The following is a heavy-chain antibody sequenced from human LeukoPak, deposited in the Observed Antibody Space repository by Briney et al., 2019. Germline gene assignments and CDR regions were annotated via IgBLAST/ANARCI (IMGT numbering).Heavy chain of an antibody. J-gene: IGHJ6*02. CDR2: ISGSGGST. CDR3: AKGEEVGSGSYSGYYYYYGMDV. V-gene: IGHV3-23*01. D-gene: IGHD3-10*01. CDR1: GFTFSSYA. Sequence: GGSLRLSCPASGFTFSSYAMNWLRQAPGKGLEWVSAISGSGGSTYYADSVKGRFTISRDNYKNTLYLQMNSLRAEDTAVYYCAKGEEVGSGSYSGYYYYYGMDVCGQGATVTLSS.